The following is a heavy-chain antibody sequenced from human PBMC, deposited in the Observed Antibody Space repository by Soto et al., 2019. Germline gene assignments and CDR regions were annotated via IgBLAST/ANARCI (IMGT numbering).Heavy chain of an antibody. CDR3: ARSMTTYWFDP. V-gene: IGHV1-3*01. J-gene: IGHJ5*02. D-gene: IGHD4-17*01. CDR2: ITAGNSNT. Sequence: ASVKVSYKASGYTFISSAIHWVRQAPGQRLEWMGRITAGNSNTEYSQKFQGRVTINRDTSATTVYMELSGLRSEDTADYYCARSMTTYWFDPWGQGTLVTVSS. CDR1: GYTFISSA.